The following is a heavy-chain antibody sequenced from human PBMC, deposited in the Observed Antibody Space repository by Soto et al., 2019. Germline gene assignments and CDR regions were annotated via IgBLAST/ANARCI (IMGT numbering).Heavy chain of an antibody. CDR2: IYYSGST. D-gene: IGHD1-26*01. J-gene: IGHJ4*02. V-gene: IGHV4-39*01. Sequence: SETLSLTCTVSGGSISSSRSYWGWIRQPPGKGLECIGSIYYSGSTYYSPSLKSRVTISVDTSKNQFSLKLSSVTAANTAVYYCARRGLVGATTFDYWGQGTLVTVSS. CDR1: GGSISSSRSY. CDR3: ARRGLVGATTFDY.